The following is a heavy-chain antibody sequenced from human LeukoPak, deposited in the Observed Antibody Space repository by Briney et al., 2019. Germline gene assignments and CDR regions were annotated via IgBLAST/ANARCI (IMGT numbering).Heavy chain of an antibody. J-gene: IGHJ5*02. D-gene: IGHD3-22*01. CDR3: ARDRARTSYYYDSSGYFGWFDP. V-gene: IGHV3-21*01. CDR2: ISSSSSYI. CDR1: GFTFSSYS. Sequence: AGGSLRLSCAASGFTFSSYSMNWVRQAPGKGLEWVSSISSSSSYIYYADSVKGRFTISRDNAKNSLYLQMNSLRAEDTAVYYCARDRARTSYYYDSSGYFGWFDPWGQGTLVTVSS.